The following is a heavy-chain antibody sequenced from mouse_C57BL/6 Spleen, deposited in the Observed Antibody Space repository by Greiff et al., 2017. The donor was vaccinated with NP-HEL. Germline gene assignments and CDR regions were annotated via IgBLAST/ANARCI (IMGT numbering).Heavy chain of an antibody. Sequence: EVQGVESGGDLVKPGGSLKLSCAASGFTFSSYGMSWVRQTPDKRLEWVATISSGGSYTYYPDSVKGRFTISRDNAKNTLYLQMSSLKSEDTAMYYCARPLATGFFDYWGQGTTLTVSS. V-gene: IGHV5-6*01. CDR3: ARPLATGFFDY. CDR1: GFTFSSYG. CDR2: ISSGGSYT. D-gene: IGHD4-1*02. J-gene: IGHJ2*01.